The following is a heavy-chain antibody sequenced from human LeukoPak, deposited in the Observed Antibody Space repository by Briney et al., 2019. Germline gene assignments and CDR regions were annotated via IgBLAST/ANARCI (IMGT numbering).Heavy chain of an antibody. J-gene: IGHJ5*02. V-gene: IGHV3-74*03. CDR3: VRSDWFDN. CDR2: VNSDGRIT. CDR1: GFIFSNYG. Sequence: GGSLRLSCAASGFIFSNYGMHWVRQAPGKGLVWVSRVNSDGRITKYADSVKGRFTISRDNAKNTLYLQMNSLRAGDTAMYYCVRSDWFDNWGQGTLVTVSS.